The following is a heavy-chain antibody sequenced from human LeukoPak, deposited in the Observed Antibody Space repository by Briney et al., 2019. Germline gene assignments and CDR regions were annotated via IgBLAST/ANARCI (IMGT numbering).Heavy chain of an antibody. D-gene: IGHD5/OR15-5a*01. J-gene: IGHJ4*02. CDR2: ISGSGGST. V-gene: IGHV3-23*01. CDR1: TFTFSNYA. CDR3: AKDTITYVYDYFDY. Sequence: GGSLRLSCVASTFTFSNYAMHWVRQAPGKGLEWVSAISGSGGSTYYADSVKGRFTISRDNSKNTLYLQMNSLRAEDTAVYYCAKDTITYVYDYFDYWGQGTLVTVSS.